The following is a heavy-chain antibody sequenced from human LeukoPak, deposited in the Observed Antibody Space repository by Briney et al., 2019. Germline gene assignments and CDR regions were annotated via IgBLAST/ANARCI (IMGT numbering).Heavy chain of an antibody. CDR1: GFTFSSYE. J-gene: IGHJ4*02. CDR3: ARDLIGYGYGWSPREYFDY. D-gene: IGHD5-18*01. Sequence: GGSLRLSCAASGFTFSSYEMNWVRQAPGKGLEWVSYISSSGSTIYYADSVKGRFTISRDNAKNSLYLQMNSLRAADTAVYYCARDLIGYGYGWSPREYFDYWGQGTLVTVSS. CDR2: ISSSGSTI. V-gene: IGHV3-48*03.